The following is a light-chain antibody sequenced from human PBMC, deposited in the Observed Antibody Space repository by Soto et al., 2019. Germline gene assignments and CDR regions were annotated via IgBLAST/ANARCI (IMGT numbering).Light chain of an antibody. CDR2: NNN. V-gene: IGLV1-44*01. CDR1: TSNIGSNT. CDR3: AAWDDSLNGYV. J-gene: IGLJ1*01. Sequence: QSVLTQPPSASGTPGQGVPISCSGITSNIGSNTVNWYQQLPGTAPKLLIYNNNQRPSGVPDRFSGSKSVTSASLAIGGLQSEDEADYYCAAWDDSLNGYVFGTGTKLTVL.